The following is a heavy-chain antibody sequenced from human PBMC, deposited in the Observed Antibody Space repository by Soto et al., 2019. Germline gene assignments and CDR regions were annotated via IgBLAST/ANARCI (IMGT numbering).Heavy chain of an antibody. CDR2: ISGSGGST. D-gene: IGHD1-26*01. Sequence: EVQLLESGGGLVQPGGSLRLSCAASGFTFSSYAMSWVRQAPGKGLEWVSAISGSGGSTYYADSVKGRFTISRDNSKNSLYLQMNSLRAEDTAVYYCAKDSGSYRPEPEPIAYWGQGTLVTVSS. J-gene: IGHJ4*02. V-gene: IGHV3-23*01. CDR3: AKDSGSYRPEPEPIAY. CDR1: GFTFSSYA.